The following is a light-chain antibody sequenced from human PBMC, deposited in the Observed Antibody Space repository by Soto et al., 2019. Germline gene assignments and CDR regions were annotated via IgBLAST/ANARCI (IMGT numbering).Light chain of an antibody. J-gene: IGKJ4*01. CDR1: QDISNS. V-gene: IGKV1-33*01. Sequence: DIQMTQSPSSLSASVGDRFTITCKASQDISNSLNWYQQRPGKSPNLLIYDAFNLETGVPSRFSGSGSGTHFTLTISSLQPEDIATYHCQPYNNLPLTVGGGTKVDIK. CDR3: QPYNNLPLT. CDR2: DAF.